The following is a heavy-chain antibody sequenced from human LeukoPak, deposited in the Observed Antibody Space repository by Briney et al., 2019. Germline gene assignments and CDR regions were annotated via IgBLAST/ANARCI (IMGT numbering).Heavy chain of an antibody. Sequence: PGGSLRLSCAASGFTFITYSMSWVRQAPGKGLEWVAVISYDGSNKYYADSVKGRFTISRDNAKNSLYLQMNSLRAEDTAVYYCARHPRGVNWFDPWGQGTLVTVSS. D-gene: IGHD3-10*01. CDR3: ARHPRGVNWFDP. CDR2: ISYDGSNK. CDR1: GFTFITYS. V-gene: IGHV3-30*03. J-gene: IGHJ5*02.